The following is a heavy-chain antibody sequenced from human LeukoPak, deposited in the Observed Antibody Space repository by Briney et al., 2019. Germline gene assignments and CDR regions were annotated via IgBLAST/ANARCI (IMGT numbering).Heavy chain of an antibody. J-gene: IGHJ4*02. CDR3: AKVGDWDGDYAYYFDY. D-gene: IGHD4-17*01. CDR2: INPSGGST. Sequence: ASVKVSCKASGYTFTSYYMHWVRQAPGQGLEWMGIINPSGGSTSYAQKFQGRVTMTRDTSTSTVYMALSSLRAEDTAVYYCAKVGDWDGDYAYYFDYWGQGTLVTVSS. V-gene: IGHV1-46*01. CDR1: GYTFTSYY.